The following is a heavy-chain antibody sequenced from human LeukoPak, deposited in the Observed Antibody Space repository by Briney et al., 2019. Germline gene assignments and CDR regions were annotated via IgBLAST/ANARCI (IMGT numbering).Heavy chain of an antibody. Sequence: ASVKVSCKASGYTFTSYGISWVRQAPGQGLEWMGWISAYNGNTDYAQKLQGRVTMTTDTSTSTAYMELSSLRSEDTAVYYCARDIVVVPAASGMDVWGQGTTVTVSS. CDR1: GYTFTSYG. CDR3: ARDIVVVPAASGMDV. D-gene: IGHD2-2*01. V-gene: IGHV1-18*01. J-gene: IGHJ6*02. CDR2: ISAYNGNT.